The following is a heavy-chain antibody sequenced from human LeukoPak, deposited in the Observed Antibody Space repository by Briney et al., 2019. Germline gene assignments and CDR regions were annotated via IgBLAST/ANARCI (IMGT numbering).Heavy chain of an antibody. CDR1: GFTFGDYA. J-gene: IGHJ6*03. Sequence: GGSLRLSCTASGFTFGDYAMSWVRQAPGKGLEWVGFIRSKAYGGTTEYAASVKGRFTISRDDSKSIAYLQMNSLKTEDTAVYYCTRDTYDFWSGFEKENYYYMDVWGKGTTVTVSS. V-gene: IGHV3-49*04. CDR3: TRDTYDFWSGFEKENYYYMDV. D-gene: IGHD3-3*01. CDR2: IRSKAYGGTT.